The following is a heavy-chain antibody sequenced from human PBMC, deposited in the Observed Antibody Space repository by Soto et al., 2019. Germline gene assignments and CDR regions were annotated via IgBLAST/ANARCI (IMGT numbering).Heavy chain of an antibody. J-gene: IGHJ4*02. CDR1: GFSFSSYA. V-gene: IGHV3-30*18. Sequence: GGSLRLSCAASGFSFSSYAMHWVRQAPGKGLEWVTSVSYDGSKRYYADSVKGRFTISRDNSNKTLYLQMNSLRVGDTAIYDCAKLGFDSSGASSVFDVWGQGTQVTVSS. CDR3: AKLGFDSSGASSVFDV. CDR2: VSYDGSKR. D-gene: IGHD3-22*01.